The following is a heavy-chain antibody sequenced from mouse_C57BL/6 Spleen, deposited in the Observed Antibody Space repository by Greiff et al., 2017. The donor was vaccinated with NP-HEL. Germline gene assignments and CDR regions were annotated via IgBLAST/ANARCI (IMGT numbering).Heavy chain of an antibody. CDR2: IYPGDGDT. V-gene: IGHV1-80*01. CDR1: GYAFSSYW. J-gene: IGHJ4*01. Sequence: VQLQQSGAELVKPGASVKISCKASGYAFSSYWMNWVKQRPGKGLEWIGQIYPGDGDTNYNVKFKGKATLTADKSSSTAYMQLSSLTSEDSAVYFCARNWDRDAMDYWGQGTSVTVSS. CDR3: ARNWDRDAMDY. D-gene: IGHD4-1*01.